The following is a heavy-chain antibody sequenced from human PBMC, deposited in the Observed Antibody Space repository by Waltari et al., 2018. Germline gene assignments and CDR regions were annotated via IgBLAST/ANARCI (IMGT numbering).Heavy chain of an antibody. J-gene: IGHJ5*02. CDR1: GGSLGNYY. Sequence: QVQLQESGPGLVKPSETLSLTCSVSGGSLGNYYWSWIRQPPGKGLEWIGYIDHSGNTNYNPSLKSRVTISIDTSKNQFSLKLISVTAADTAVYYCARGWRSPLSPWGQGMLVTVSS. V-gene: IGHV4-59*08. D-gene: IGHD3-10*01. CDR3: ARGWRSPLSP. CDR2: IDHSGNT.